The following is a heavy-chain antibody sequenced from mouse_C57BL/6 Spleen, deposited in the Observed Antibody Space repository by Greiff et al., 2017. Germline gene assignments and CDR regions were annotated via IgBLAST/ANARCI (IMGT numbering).Heavy chain of an antibody. D-gene: IGHD4-1*01. CDR1: GFTFSSYG. Sequence: EVQLVESGGDLVKPGGSLKLSCAASGFTFSSYGLSWVRPTPDKRLEWVATISSGGSYTYYPDSVKGRFTISRDNAKNTLYLQMSSLKSEDTAMYYCARFELGRYFDVWGTGTTVTVSS. CDR2: ISSGGSYT. CDR3: ARFELGRYFDV. V-gene: IGHV5-6*01. J-gene: IGHJ1*03.